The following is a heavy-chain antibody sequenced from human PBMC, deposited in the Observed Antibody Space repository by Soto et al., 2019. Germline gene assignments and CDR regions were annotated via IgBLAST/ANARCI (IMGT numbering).Heavy chain of an antibody. V-gene: IGHV4-34*01. D-gene: IGHD2-2*01. Sequence: PSETLSLTCVVSGGSLSDYFWSWIRQPPWMALEWIGEINHLGSINYNPSLKSRVTMSVDTSKNQFSLTLSSVTAADTAVYYCARRRFVDSSTIRGRDYYYYYYMDVWGKGPTVTVSS. CDR2: INHLGSI. CDR1: GGSLSDYF. J-gene: IGHJ6*03. CDR3: ARRRFVDSSTIRGRDYYYYYYMDV.